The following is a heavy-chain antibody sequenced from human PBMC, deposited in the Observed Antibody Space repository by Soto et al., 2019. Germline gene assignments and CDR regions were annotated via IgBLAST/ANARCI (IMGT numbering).Heavy chain of an antibody. D-gene: IGHD3-10*01. V-gene: IGHV4-30-4*01. CDR1: GGSISSGDYY. Sequence: QVQLQESGPGLVKPSQTLSLTCTVSGGSISSGDYYWSWIRQPPGKGLEWIGYIYYSGSTYYNPSLKSRVTISVDTSKNQFARKLSSVTAADTAVYYCARDLYYYGSAPGEFDPWGQGTLVTVSS. CDR3: ARDLYYYGSAPGEFDP. CDR2: IYYSGST. J-gene: IGHJ5*02.